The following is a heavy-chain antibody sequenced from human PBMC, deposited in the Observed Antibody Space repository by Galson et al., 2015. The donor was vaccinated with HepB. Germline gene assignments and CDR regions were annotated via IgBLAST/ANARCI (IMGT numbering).Heavy chain of an antibody. D-gene: IGHD2-15*01. CDR2: ISAYNGNT. CDR1: GYTFTSYG. V-gene: IGHV1-18*01. Sequence: SVKVSCKASGYTFTSYGISWVRQAPGQGLEWMGWISAYNGNTNYAQKLQGRVTMTTDTSTSTAYMEQRSLRSDDTAVYYCASRVREYCSGGSCYSSDYWGQGTLVTVSS. CDR3: ASRVREYCSGGSCYSSDY. J-gene: IGHJ4*02.